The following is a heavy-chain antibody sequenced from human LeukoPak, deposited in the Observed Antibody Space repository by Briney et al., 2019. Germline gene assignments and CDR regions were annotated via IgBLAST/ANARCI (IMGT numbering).Heavy chain of an antibody. CDR1: GFTFSSYS. CDR2: ISSSSSYI. V-gene: IGHV3-21*01. Sequence: GGSLRLSCAASGFTFSSYSMNWLRQAPGKGLEWVSSISSSSSYIYYADSVKGRFTISRDNAKNSLYLQMNSLRAEDTAVYYCARDYGSGSYDYYGMDVWGKGTTVTVSS. CDR3: ARDYGSGSYDYYGMDV. J-gene: IGHJ6*04. D-gene: IGHD3-10*01.